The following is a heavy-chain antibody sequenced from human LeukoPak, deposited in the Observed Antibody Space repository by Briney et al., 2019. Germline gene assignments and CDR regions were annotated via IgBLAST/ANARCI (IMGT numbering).Heavy chain of an antibody. V-gene: IGHV4-39*07. CDR1: GGSISSGDYY. J-gene: IGHJ4*02. Sequence: RPSETLSLTCTVSGGSISSGDYYWSWIRQPPGQGLEWIGEISLSGVTNYNPSLKSRVTMSLDRSKNHLSLTLTSVTAADTAVYYCSRESGAFSPFGYWGQGTLVTVSS. CDR2: ISLSGVT. CDR3: SRESGAFSPFGY. D-gene: IGHD1-26*01.